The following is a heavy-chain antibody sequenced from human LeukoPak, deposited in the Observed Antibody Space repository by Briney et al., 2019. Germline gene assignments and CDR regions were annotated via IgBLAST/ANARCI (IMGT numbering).Heavy chain of an antibody. CDR2: ISSSGTYI. CDR3: ATQPYSGSSYFDY. J-gene: IGHJ4*02. Sequence: GGSLRLSCAASGFTFSGYSMNWVRQAPGKGLEWVSLISSSGTYIYYADSVKGRFTISRDNAKNSLYLQMNSLSTEDTAVYYCATQPYSGSSYFDYWGQGTLVTVSS. D-gene: IGHD1-26*01. V-gene: IGHV3-21*01. CDR1: GFTFSGYS.